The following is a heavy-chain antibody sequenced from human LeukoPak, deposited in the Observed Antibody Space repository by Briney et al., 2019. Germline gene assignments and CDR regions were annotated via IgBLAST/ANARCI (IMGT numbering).Heavy chain of an antibody. CDR3: ARVVDFWSGFYYYYGMDV. CDR1: GGSISSYY. D-gene: IGHD3-3*01. CDR2: IYYSGST. J-gene: IGHJ6*02. Sequence: SETLSLTCTVSGGSISSYYWSWTRQPPGKGLEWIGYIYYSGSTNYNPSLKSRVNISVDTSKNQFSLKLSSVTAADTAVYYCARVVDFWSGFYYYYGMDVWGQGTTVTVSS. V-gene: IGHV4-59*01.